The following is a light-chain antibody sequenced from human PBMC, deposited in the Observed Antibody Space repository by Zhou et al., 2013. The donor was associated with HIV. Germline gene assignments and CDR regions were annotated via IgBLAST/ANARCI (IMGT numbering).Light chain of an antibody. V-gene: IGKV1-12*01. CDR1: QDISGW. CDR3: QQATHVSRTT. Sequence: DIQMTQSPSYVSASVGDRVTITCRASQDISGWLAWYQQKPGKAPKFLISNASTLQSGVPSRFSGRGSGTDYTLTISSLQPEDFATYSCQQATHVSRTTFGQGTKVE. J-gene: IGKJ2*01. CDR2: NAS.